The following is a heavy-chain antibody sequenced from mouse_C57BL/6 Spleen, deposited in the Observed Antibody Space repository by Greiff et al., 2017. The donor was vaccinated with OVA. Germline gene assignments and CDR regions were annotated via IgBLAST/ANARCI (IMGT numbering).Heavy chain of an antibody. CDR3: VHGSEGFDY. Sequence: VQLKESGAELVKPGASVKLSCTASGFNIKDYYMHWVKQRTEQGLEWIGRIDPEDGGTKYAPKFQGKATLTVDTSYKTAYLKLSSLTAEDTAVNYCVHGSEGFDYWGQGTTLTVSS. V-gene: IGHV14-2*01. CDR2: IDPEDGGT. D-gene: IGHD2-2*01. CDR1: GFNIKDYY. J-gene: IGHJ2*01.